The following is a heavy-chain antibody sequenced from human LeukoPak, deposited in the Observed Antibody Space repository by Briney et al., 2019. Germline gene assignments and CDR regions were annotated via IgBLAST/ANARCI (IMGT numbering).Heavy chain of an antibody. V-gene: IGHV3-53*01. CDR2: IYSGGST. J-gene: IGHJ1*01. CDR1: GFTVSSNY. Sequence: GGSLRLSCAASGFTVSSNYMNWVRQAPGKGLEWVSVIYSGGSTYYADSVKGRFTISRDNSKNTLYLQMNSLRAEDMAVYYCARGYCGGDCYGDWGQGTLVTVSS. D-gene: IGHD2-21*02. CDR3: ARGYCGGDCYGD.